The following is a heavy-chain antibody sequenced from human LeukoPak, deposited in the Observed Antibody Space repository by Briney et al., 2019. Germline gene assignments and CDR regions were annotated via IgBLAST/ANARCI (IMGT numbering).Heavy chain of an antibody. D-gene: IGHD6-13*01. V-gene: IGHV1-18*01. J-gene: IGHJ4*02. CDR2: ISAYNGNT. CDR3: ARDRHYSGSWKPNFDY. Sequence: ASVKVSCKASGYTFTSYGISWVRQAPGQGLEWMGWISAYNGNTNYAQKLQGRVTMPTDTSTSTAYMELRSLRSDDTAVYYCARDRHYSGSWKPNFDYWGQGTLVTVSS. CDR1: GYTFTSYG.